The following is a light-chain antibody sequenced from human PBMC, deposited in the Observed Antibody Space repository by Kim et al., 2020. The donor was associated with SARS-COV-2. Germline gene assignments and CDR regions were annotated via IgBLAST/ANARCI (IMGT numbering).Light chain of an antibody. J-gene: IGKJ5*01. CDR1: QSVSKIF. CDR3: QQYGNAPPII. CDR2: DGS. V-gene: IGKV3D-20*01. Sequence: PGATATLFCEARQSVSKIFLAWYQKKPGLAPRLLMSDGSSVAIGIPDRFSGSRSGTDFTLTISELEPEDYGVYYCQQYGNAPPIIFGQGTRLEIK.